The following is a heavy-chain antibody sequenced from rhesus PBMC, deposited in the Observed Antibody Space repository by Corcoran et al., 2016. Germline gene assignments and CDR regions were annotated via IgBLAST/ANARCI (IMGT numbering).Heavy chain of an antibody. CDR3: ARDLDSSGWYPDGYFDL. CDR1: GGSISSNY. J-gene: IGHJ2*01. CDR2: IYGSGWSN. V-gene: IGHV4-160*01. D-gene: IGHD6-31*01. Sequence: QGQLQESGPGLVKPSETLSLTCAVSGGSISSNYWSWIRQHTGKGLEWIGRIYGSGWSNTYNPSLKSRFTSSTDMSKNQLSVNLSGVTAADTAVYYCARDLDSSGWYPDGYFDLWGPGTPITISS.